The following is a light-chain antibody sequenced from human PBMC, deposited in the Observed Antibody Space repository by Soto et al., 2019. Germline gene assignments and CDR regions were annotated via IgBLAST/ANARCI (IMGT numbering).Light chain of an antibody. J-gene: IGLJ3*02. V-gene: IGLV4-69*01. Sequence: QPVLTQSPSASASLGASVKLTCTLSSGHSSYTIAWHQQQPEKGPRYLMTLNSDGSHSKGDGIPDRFSGSSSGAERYLSISSLQSEDEADYYCQTWGTGIEVFGGGTKLTV. CDR2: LNSDGSH. CDR3: QTWGTGIEV. CDR1: SGHSSYT.